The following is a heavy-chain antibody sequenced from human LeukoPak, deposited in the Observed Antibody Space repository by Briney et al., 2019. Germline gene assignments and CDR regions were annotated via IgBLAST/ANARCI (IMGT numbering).Heavy chain of an antibody. CDR2: IDPIDSYT. CDR1: GYRFPSYW. Sequence: GESLKISCKASGYRFPSYWITWVRQMPGKGLEWMGGIDPIDSYTTYSPSFQGHVTISADESIATVCLQWSSLKASDTAMYYCARARVDTAMADFDYWGQGTLVTVSS. D-gene: IGHD5-18*01. CDR3: ARARVDTAMADFDY. J-gene: IGHJ4*02. V-gene: IGHV5-10-1*01.